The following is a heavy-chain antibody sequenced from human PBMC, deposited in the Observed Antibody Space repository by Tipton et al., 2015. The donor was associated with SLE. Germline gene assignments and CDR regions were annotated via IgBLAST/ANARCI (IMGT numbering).Heavy chain of an antibody. CDR2: ISYSGNN. J-gene: IGHJ4*02. D-gene: IGHD5-24*01. V-gene: IGHV4-39*07. CDR3: ARGDVD. CDR1: GDSISSGSYY. Sequence: TLSLTCTVSGDSISSGSYYWGWIRQAPGKGLEWIGSISYSGNNYYNPSLKSRVTMSLETSKNQFSLKLRSVSAADTAVYFCARGDVDWGQGTLVTVSS.